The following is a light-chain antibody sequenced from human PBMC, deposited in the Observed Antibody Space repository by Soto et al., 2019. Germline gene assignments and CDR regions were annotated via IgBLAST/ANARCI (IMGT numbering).Light chain of an antibody. CDR1: SSDVGGYNY. J-gene: IGLJ1*01. CDR2: DVS. V-gene: IGLV2-14*01. CDR3: SSYTSSSTLYV. Sequence: QSALTQPASVSGSPGQSITISCTGTSSDVGGYNYVSWYQQHPGKAPKLMIYDVSKRPSGVSNRFSDSKSGNTASLTISGLQAEDEADYYCSSYTSSSTLYVFGTGTKLTVL.